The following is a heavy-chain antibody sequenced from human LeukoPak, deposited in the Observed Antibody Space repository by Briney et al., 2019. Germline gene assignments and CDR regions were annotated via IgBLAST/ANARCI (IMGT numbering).Heavy chain of an antibody. V-gene: IGHV4-31*11. CDR1: DGSISSGGYY. D-gene: IGHD2-15*01. CDR3: ARGVRNCSGGSCYRFDY. Sequence: SQTLSLTCAVSDGSISSGGYYWSWIRQHPEKGLEWMGYIYYSGSTYYNPSLKSRVTISADTSKNQFSLKLSSVTAADTAVYFCARGVRNCSGGSCYRFDYWGQGILVTVSS. J-gene: IGHJ4*02. CDR2: IYYSGST.